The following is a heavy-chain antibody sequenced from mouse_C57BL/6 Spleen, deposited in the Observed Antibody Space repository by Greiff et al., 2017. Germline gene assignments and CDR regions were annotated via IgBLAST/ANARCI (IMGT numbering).Heavy chain of an antibody. D-gene: IGHD2-3*01. V-gene: IGHV1-69*01. CDR2: IDPSDSYT. CDR1: GYTFTSYW. J-gene: IGHJ1*03. Sequence: QVQLQQPGAELVMPGASVKLSCKASGYTFTSYWMHWVKQRPGQGLEWIGEIDPSDSYTNYNQKFKGKSTLTVDKSSSTAYMQLSSLTSEDSAVYYCARNDGPYFDVRGTGTTVTGSS. CDR3: ARNDGPYFDV.